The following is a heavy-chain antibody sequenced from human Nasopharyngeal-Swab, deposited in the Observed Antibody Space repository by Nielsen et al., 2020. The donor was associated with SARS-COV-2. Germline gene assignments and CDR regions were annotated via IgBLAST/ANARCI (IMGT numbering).Heavy chain of an antibody. V-gene: IGHV1-46*01. CDR3: ARESVNDAFDI. J-gene: IGHJ3*02. CDR2: INPSGGST. Sequence: VKVSCKASGYTFTSYYMHWVRQAPGQGLEWMGIINPSGGSTSYAQKFQGRVTMTRDTSTNTVYMELSSLRSEDTAVYYCARESVNDAFDIWGQGTMVTVSS. CDR1: GYTFTSYY.